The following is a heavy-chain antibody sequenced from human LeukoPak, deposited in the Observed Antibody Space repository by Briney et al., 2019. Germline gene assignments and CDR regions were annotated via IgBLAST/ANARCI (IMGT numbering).Heavy chain of an antibody. J-gene: IGHJ4*02. D-gene: IGHD5-18*01. CDR1: GGSISSGGYS. CDR3: ARDDSYGRGY. V-gene: IGHV4-30-2*01. Sequence: SQTLPLTCAVSGGSISSGGYSWSWIRQPPGKGLEWIGYIYHSGSTYYNPSLKSRVTISVDRSKNQFSLKLSSVTAADTAVYYCARDDSYGRGYWGQGTLVTVSS. CDR2: IYHSGST.